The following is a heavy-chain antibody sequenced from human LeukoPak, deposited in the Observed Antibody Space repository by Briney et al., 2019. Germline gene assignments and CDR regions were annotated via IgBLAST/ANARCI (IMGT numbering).Heavy chain of an antibody. Sequence: PSETLSLTCTVSGVSISSSNSYWGWIRKPPGKGQEWIGSIYYSGNTYYNASLKSQVSISIDTSKNQFSLRLTSVTAADTAVYYCARQTGSGLFILPGGQGTLVTVSS. CDR3: ARQTGSGLFILP. D-gene: IGHD3/OR15-3a*01. CDR1: GVSISSSNSY. J-gene: IGHJ4*02. CDR2: IYYSGNT. V-gene: IGHV4-39*01.